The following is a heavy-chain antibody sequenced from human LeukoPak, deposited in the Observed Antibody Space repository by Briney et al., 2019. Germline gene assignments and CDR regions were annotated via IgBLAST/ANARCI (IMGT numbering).Heavy chain of an antibody. V-gene: IGHV3-30*18. D-gene: IGHD2-15*01. CDR1: EFTFNNHD. J-gene: IGHJ3*01. CDR3: AKPRDIDSWAFDV. Sequence: PAGFLRLSCAASEFTFNNHDMHWVRQAPGKGLEWVAAISYDGRNKYYADSVKGRFTISRDNSKNTLNLQMNSLRTEDTAVFYCAKPRDIDSWAFDVWGQGTMVTVSS. CDR2: ISYDGRNK.